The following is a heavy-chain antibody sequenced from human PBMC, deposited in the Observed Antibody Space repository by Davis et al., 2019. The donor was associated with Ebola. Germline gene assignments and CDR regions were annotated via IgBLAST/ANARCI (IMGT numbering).Heavy chain of an antibody. Sequence: GESLKIFCAASGFTFSSYGMHWVRQAPDKGLEWVAVIWYDGSRKYYGDSVKGRFTISRDNSNNLLYLQMNSLRAEDTAVYYCARHRTGYFDLWGRGTLVTVSS. V-gene: IGHV3-33*08. CDR2: IWYDGSRK. CDR3: ARHRTGYFDL. CDR1: GFTFSSYG. J-gene: IGHJ2*01.